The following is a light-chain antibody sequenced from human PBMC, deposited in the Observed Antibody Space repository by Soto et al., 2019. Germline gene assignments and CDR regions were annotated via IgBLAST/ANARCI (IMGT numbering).Light chain of an antibody. CDR2: SNS. Sequence: QLVLTQPPSASGTPGQRVTISCSGSSSNIGSKTVNWYQQFPGTAPKVVIYSNSQRPSGVPDRFSGSKSGTSGYLTISGLQSEDEADYYCAAWDDILNGWVFGGGTKVTVL. V-gene: IGLV1-44*01. CDR3: AAWDDILNGWV. J-gene: IGLJ3*02. CDR1: SSNIGSKT.